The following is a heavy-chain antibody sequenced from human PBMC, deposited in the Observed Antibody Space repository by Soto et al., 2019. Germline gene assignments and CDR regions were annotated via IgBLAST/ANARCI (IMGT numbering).Heavy chain of an antibody. J-gene: IGHJ4*02. CDR2: ISGSGGST. CDR3: AKGSYPGIAVAGTGY. Sequence: GGSLRLSCAASGFTFSSYAMSWVRQAPGKGLEWVSAISGSGGSTYYADSVKGRFTISRDNSKNTLYLQMNSLRAEDTAVYYCAKGSYPGIAVAGTGYWGQGTLVTVSS. CDR1: GFTFSSYA. V-gene: IGHV3-23*01. D-gene: IGHD6-19*01.